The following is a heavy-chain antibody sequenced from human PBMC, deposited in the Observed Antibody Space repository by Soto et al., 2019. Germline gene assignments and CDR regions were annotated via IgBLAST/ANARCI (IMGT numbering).Heavy chain of an antibody. CDR1: GASITRDCYY. Sequence: KTXASLSLTCTVSGASITRDCYYWSCLRQHPGKGLEWIGHIYYSGNTYYDLSLGSRLTISVDTSKNQFSLRLTSVTAADTAVYYCARTAGSGSPDFDYWGQRTLVTVSS. D-gene: IGHD3-10*01. V-gene: IGHV4-31*03. J-gene: IGHJ4*02. CDR3: ARTAGSGSPDFDY. CDR2: IYYSGNT.